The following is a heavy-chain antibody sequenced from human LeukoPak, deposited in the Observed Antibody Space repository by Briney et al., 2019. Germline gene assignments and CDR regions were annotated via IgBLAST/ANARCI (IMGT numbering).Heavy chain of an antibody. D-gene: IGHD3-10*01. CDR1: GYTFTSYG. J-gene: IGHJ5*02. V-gene: IGHV1-18*01. CDR2: ISAYNGNT. Sequence: GASVKVSCKASGYTFTSYGISWVRQAPGQGLEWMGWISAYNGNTNYAQKLQGRVTMTPDTSTSTAYMELRSLRSEDTAVYYCARDVMVRGVIITGRRFDPWGQGTLVTVSS. CDR3: ARDVMVRGVIITGRRFDP.